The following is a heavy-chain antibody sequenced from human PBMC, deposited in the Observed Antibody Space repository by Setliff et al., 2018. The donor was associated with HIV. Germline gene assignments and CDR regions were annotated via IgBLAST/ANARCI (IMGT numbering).Heavy chain of an antibody. V-gene: IGHV1-69*11. D-gene: IGHD3-3*01. CDR3: ARLIGDDFWSGHSNWFDP. J-gene: IGHJ5*02. CDR1: GGTFSSYA. CDR2: INPSDGST. Sequence: SVKVSCKASGGTFSSYAINWVRQAPGQGLEWMGIINPSDGSTSYAQKFQGRVTFSADDFRTTAYMEMTTLRSEDTAVYYCARLIGDDFWSGHSNWFDPWGQGTLVTVSS.